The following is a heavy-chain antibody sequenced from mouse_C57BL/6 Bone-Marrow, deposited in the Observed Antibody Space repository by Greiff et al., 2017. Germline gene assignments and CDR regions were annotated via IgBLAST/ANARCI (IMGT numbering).Heavy chain of an antibody. J-gene: IGHJ1*03. V-gene: IGHV6-3*01. CDR1: GFTFRNYW. Sequence: EVKVEESGGGLVQPGGSMKLSCVASGFTFRNYWMNWVRQSPEKGLEWVAQIRFKSDNYATHYAESVKGRFSISRDDSKSSVYLQMNNLRAEDTGIYYCTGGLRLLWYFDVWGTGTTVTVSS. CDR2: IRFKSDNYAT. CDR3: TGGLRLLWYFDV. D-gene: IGHD2-2*01.